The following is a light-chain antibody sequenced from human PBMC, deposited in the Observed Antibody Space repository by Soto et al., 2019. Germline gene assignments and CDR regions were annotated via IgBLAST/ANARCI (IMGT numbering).Light chain of an antibody. J-gene: IGKJ2*01. Sequence: PGARATLSCRASQSVAGFLSWYQQKPGQAPRLLIYDASIRATGIPARFSGSGSGTDFTLTISSLEPEDFAIYYCQQRDNWPYTFGQGTKLEIK. CDR3: QQRDNWPYT. V-gene: IGKV3-11*01. CDR2: DAS. CDR1: QSVAGF.